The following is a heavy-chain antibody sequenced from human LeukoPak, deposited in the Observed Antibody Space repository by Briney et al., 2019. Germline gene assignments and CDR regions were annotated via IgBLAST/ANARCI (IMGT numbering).Heavy chain of an antibody. J-gene: IGHJ2*01. Sequence: PSETLSLTCTVSGGSISSYYWSWIRQPPGKGLEYIGYIYYSGNTNSNPALNSRGTISVDTSKNQFSLKLSSVTAADTAVYYCARRGSGASLEYYFDLWGRGTLVTVSS. CDR3: ARRGSGASLEYYFDL. D-gene: IGHD1-14*01. CDR1: GGSISSYY. CDR2: IYYSGNT. V-gene: IGHV4-59*08.